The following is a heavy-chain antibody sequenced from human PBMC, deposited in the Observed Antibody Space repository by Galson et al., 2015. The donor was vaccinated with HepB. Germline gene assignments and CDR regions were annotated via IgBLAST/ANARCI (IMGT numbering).Heavy chain of an antibody. V-gene: IGHV3-23*01. CDR1: GFAFSIYD. D-gene: IGHD3-16*02. CDR3: AKVQSVWGTYRTIPVDY. Sequence: SLRLSCAASGFAFSIYDMSWVRQAPGKGLEWVSTISGSGGSTYYAHSVKGRFTISRDNSKNTLYLQMNSLRAEDTAVYYCAKVQSVWGTYRTIPVDYWGQGTQVTVSS. CDR2: ISGSGGST. J-gene: IGHJ4*02.